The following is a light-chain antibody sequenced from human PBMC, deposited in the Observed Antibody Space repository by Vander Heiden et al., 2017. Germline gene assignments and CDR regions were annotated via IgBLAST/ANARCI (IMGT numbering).Light chain of an antibody. CDR1: QDISNY. CDR3: QQYDNPPLT. V-gene: IGKV1-33*01. J-gene: IGKJ4*01. Sequence: DIHMSQSPSALSASVGDKASITCQASQDISNYLNWYQQKPGKAPKLLIYDASNLESGVPSRFSGSGSGTDFTFTISSLQPEDIATYYCQQYDNPPLTFGGGTKVEIK. CDR2: DAS.